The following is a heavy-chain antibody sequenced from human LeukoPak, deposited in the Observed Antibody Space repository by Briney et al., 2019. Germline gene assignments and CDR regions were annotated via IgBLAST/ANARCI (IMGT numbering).Heavy chain of an antibody. CDR2: INSDGSST. CDR1: EFSVGSNY. V-gene: IGHV3-74*01. CDR3: ARVGDYDSSGFQH. J-gene: IGHJ1*01. D-gene: IGHD3-22*01. Sequence: GGSLRLSCAASEFSVGSNYMTWVRQAPGKGLVWVSRINSDGSSTSYADSVKGRFTISRDNAKNTLYLQMNSLRAEDTAVYYCARVGDYDSSGFQHWGQGTLVTVSS.